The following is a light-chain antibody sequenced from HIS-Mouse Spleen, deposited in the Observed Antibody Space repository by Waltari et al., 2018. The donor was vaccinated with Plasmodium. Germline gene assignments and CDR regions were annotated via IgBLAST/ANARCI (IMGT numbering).Light chain of an antibody. Sequence: SYELTQPPSVSVSPGQTARITCSGDALPKKYAYWYQQKSGQAPVLVIYEDSKRPSGIPGRFSGSSSGTRATLTISGAQVEDEADYYCDSTDSSGNHRVFGGGTKLTVL. J-gene: IGLJ3*02. CDR2: EDS. CDR3: DSTDSSGNHRV. CDR1: ALPKKY. V-gene: IGLV3-10*01.